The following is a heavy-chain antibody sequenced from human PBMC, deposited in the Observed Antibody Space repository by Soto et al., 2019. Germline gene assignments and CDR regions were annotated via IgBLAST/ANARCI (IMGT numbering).Heavy chain of an antibody. CDR2: MSFNGYS. J-gene: IGHJ4*02. CDR3: VRGGNPYHYDTSGPGTFDK. CDR1: GASVSSGDSY. V-gene: IGHV4-30-4*01. Sequence: QVHLQESGPGLVKPSQTLSLTCSVSGASVSSGDSYWGWIRQTPGKALEWIGYMSFNGYSNYSPSLKSRVTMSVDTSKTQFSLRLSSVTAADTAVYYCVRGGNPYHYDTSGPGTFDKWGQGTLVTVSS. D-gene: IGHD3-22*01.